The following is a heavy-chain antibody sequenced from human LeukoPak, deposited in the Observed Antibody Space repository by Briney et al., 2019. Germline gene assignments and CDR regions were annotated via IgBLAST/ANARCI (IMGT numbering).Heavy chain of an antibody. Sequence: PGGSLRLSCAASGFTFSSHWMHWVRQAPGKGLEWVSGISWNSGSIGYADSVKGRFTISRDNAKNSLYLQMNSLRAEDTALYYCAKDTSASYYSDSSGYDYWGQGTLVTVSS. CDR3: AKDTSASYYSDSSGYDY. J-gene: IGHJ4*02. CDR2: ISWNSGSI. CDR1: GFTFSSHW. D-gene: IGHD3-22*01. V-gene: IGHV3-9*01.